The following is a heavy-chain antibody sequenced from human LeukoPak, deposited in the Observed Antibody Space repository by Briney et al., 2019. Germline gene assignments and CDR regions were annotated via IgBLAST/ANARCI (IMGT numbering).Heavy chain of an antibody. CDR3: ARDGRQQLVGGNFDY. J-gene: IGHJ4*02. CDR2: ISAYNGNT. Sequence: GASVKVSCTASGYTFTSYGISWVRQAPGQGLEWMGWISAYNGNTNYAQKLQGRVTMTADTSTSTAYMELRSLRSDDTAVYYCARDGRQQLVGGNFDYWGQGTLVTVSS. D-gene: IGHD6-13*01. CDR1: GYTFTSYG. V-gene: IGHV1-18*01.